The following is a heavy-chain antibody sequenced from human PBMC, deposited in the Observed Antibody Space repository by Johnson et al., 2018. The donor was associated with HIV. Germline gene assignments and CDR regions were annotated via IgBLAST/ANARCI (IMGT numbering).Heavy chain of an antibody. CDR3: ARAYKDAFDI. CDR2: IKRDGSET. CDR1: GFTFSSYW. V-gene: IGHV3-7*04. J-gene: IGHJ3*02. D-gene: IGHD5-24*01. Sequence: VQLVESGGGLVQPGGSLRLSCVASGFTFSSYWMSWVRQVPGKALEWVANIKRDGSETYYVDSVKGRFTISRDNSKNTLYLQMNSLRAEDTAVFYCARAYKDAFDIWGQGEMVTVPS.